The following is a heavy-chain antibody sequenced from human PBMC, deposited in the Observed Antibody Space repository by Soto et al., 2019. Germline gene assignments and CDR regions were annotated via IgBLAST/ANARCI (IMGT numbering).Heavy chain of an antibody. Sequence: EVQLLESGGGLVQPGGSLRLSCAASGFTFNNYAMNWVRQAPGKGLEWVSSISGSGGRTYYADSVKGRFTISRDNSKNTLYLQMNSLRAEDTAVYYCAKGALGSSSWYDFDYWGQGTLVTVSS. D-gene: IGHD6-13*01. CDR2: ISGSGGRT. CDR3: AKGALGSSSWYDFDY. CDR1: GFTFNNYA. J-gene: IGHJ4*02. V-gene: IGHV3-23*01.